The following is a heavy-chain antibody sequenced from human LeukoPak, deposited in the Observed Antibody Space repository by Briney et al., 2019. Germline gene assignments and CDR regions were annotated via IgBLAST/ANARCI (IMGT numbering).Heavy chain of an antibody. CDR2: IGLDSGSI. V-gene: IGHV3-9*01. CDR3: AKAVSDCLPYSCSKCYFDH. D-gene: IGHD2-2*01. J-gene: IGHJ4*02. Sequence: PGGSLRLSCAASGFNFDDNAMHWVRQAPGKGPEWVSSIGLDSGSIAYADSVKGRFTISRDNAKNSLYLQMNSLRVEDTAFYYCAKAVSDCLPYSCSKCYFDHWGQGALVTVSS. CDR1: GFNFDDNA.